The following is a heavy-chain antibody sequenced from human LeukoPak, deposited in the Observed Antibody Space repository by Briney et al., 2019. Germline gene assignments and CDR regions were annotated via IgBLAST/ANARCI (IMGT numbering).Heavy chain of an antibody. V-gene: IGHV3-9*01. J-gene: IGHJ6*02. CDR3: AKDIARYYYYYGMDV. CDR1: GFTFDDYA. Sequence: GGSLRLSCAASGFTFDDYAMHWVRQAPGKGLEWVSGISWNSGSIGYAVSVKGRFTISRDNAKNSLYLQMNSLRAEDTALYYCAKDIARYYYYYGMDVWGQGTTVTVSS. CDR2: ISWNSGSI.